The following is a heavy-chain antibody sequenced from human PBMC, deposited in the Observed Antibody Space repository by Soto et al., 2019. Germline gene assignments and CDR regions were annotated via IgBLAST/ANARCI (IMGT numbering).Heavy chain of an antibody. CDR1: GYTFTSYA. CDR3: ARQSVVYSFADY. J-gene: IGHJ4*02. D-gene: IGHD2-8*02. V-gene: IGHV1-3*01. CDR2: INAGNGNT. Sequence: QVQLVQSGAEVKKPGASVKVSCKASGYTFTSYAMHWVRQAPGQRLEWMGWINAGNGNTKYSQTFQGRVTITRDTSASTAYMELSSLRSEDTAVYYCARQSVVYSFADYWGQGTLVTVSS.